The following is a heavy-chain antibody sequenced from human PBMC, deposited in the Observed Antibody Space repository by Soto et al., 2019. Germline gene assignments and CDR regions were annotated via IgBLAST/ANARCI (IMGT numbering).Heavy chain of an antibody. CDR1: GYTFTSYY. D-gene: IGHD5-18*01. V-gene: IGHV1-46*01. CDR3: ARDGGVDTAMVTDWFDP. CDR2: INPSGGST. J-gene: IGHJ5*02. Sequence: ASVKVSCKAPGYTFTSYYMHWVRQAPGQGLEWMGIINPSGGSTSYAQKFQGRVTMTRDTSTSTVYMELSSLRSEDTAVYYCARDGGVDTAMVTDWFDPWGQGTLVTVSS.